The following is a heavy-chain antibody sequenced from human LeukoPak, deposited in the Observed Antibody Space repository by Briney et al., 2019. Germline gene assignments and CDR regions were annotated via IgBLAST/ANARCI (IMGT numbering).Heavy chain of an antibody. V-gene: IGHV3-74*01. Sequence: GGSLRLSCAASGFTFSSYWMHWVRQAPGKGLVGVSRINNDGRSTNYADSVKGRFTISRDKANNTLYLQMNSLRAEDTAVYYCARVRWGGLYYFDYWGQGTLVTVSS. CDR3: ARVRWGGLYYFDY. CDR1: GFTFSSYW. J-gene: IGHJ4*02. CDR2: INNDGRST. D-gene: IGHD3-16*01.